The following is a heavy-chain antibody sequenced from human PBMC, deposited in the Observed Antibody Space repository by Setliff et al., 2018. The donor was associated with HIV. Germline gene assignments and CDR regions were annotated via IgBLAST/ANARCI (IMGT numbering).Heavy chain of an antibody. CDR2: INHSANT. D-gene: IGHD6-6*01. CDR1: GGSFSGNY. Sequence: KPSETLSLTCAVYGGSFSGNYWNWIRQPPGKGLEWIGEINHSANTNYSPSLKSRVTISVDKSKNQFSLKLSSVTAADTAVYYCARLESTSSDYFDYWGQGTLVTVSS. J-gene: IGHJ4*02. V-gene: IGHV4-34*01. CDR3: ARLESTSSDYFDY.